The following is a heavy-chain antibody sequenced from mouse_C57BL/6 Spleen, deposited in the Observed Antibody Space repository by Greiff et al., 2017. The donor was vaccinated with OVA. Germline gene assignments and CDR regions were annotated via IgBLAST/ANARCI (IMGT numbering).Heavy chain of an antibody. Sequence: VPLVESGPELVKPGASVKISCKASGYTFTDYYINWVKQRPGQGLEWIGWIFPGSGSTYYNEKFKGKATLTVDKSSSTAYMLLSSLTSEDSAVYFCARNSNYLYYFDYWGQGTTLTVSS. CDR3: ARNSNYLYYFDY. D-gene: IGHD2-5*01. J-gene: IGHJ2*01. CDR2: IFPGSGST. CDR1: GYTFTDYY. V-gene: IGHV1-75*01.